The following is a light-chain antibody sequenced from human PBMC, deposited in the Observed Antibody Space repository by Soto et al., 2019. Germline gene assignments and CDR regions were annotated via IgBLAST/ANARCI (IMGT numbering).Light chain of an antibody. V-gene: IGKV1-5*03. CDR3: KQYNSYWT. CDR2: KAS. J-gene: IGKJ1*01. Sequence: DIQMTQSPSTLSASVGDRVTITCRASQNINSWLAWYQQKPGKAPKLLIYKASSLESGFPSRFSGSGSGTEFTLTISSLQPDDFATYFCKQYNSYWTFGQGTKVEIK. CDR1: QNINSW.